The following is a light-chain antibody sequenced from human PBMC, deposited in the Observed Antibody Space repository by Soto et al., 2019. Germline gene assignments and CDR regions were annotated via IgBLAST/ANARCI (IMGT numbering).Light chain of an antibody. CDR2: DAS. J-gene: IGKJ4*01. CDR1: QSVSSY. CDR3: QQRSHWPPLT. Sequence: EIVLTQSPATLSLSPGERATLSCRASQSVSSYLAWYQQKPGQAPRLLIYDASNRATGIPARFSGSGSGTGFTLTISSLEPEDFAVYYCQQRSHWPPLTFGGGTMVEIK. V-gene: IGKV3-11*01.